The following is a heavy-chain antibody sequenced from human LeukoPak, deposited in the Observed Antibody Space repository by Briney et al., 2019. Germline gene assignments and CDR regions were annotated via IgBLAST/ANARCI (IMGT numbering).Heavy chain of an antibody. CDR1: GFTFSSYA. D-gene: IGHD6-6*01. J-gene: IGHJ6*02. CDR2: ISGSGGST. CDR3: ARGEQLVIRGYYGMDV. V-gene: IGHV3-23*01. Sequence: GGSLRLSCAASGFTFSSYAMSWVRQAPGKGLEWVSAISGSGGSTYYADSVKGRFTISRDNSKNTLYLQINSLRAEDTAVYYCARGEQLVIRGYYGMDVWGQGTTVTVSS.